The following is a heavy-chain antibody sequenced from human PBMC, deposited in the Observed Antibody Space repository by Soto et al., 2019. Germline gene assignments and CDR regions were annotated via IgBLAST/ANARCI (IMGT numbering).Heavy chain of an antibody. CDR3: ERDSGQHTAYFDY. V-gene: IGHV3-33*01. D-gene: IGHD2-2*02. Sequence: QVQLVESGGGVVQPGRSLRLSCAASGFTFSSYGMHWVRQAPGKGLELVAVIWYDGSNKYYADSVKGRFTISRDNSKNTLYLQMNSLTADDMDEYYVERDSGQHTAYFDYLGQGTLDTVSS. CDR1: GFTFSSYG. CDR2: IWYDGSNK. J-gene: IGHJ4*02.